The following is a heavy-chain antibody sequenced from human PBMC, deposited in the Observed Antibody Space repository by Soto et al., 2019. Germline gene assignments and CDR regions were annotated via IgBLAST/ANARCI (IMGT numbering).Heavy chain of an antibody. CDR1: GDSISSGDYY. J-gene: IGHJ5*02. CDR3: AREIRGYSGYDLRGVWFDP. D-gene: IGHD5-12*01. V-gene: IGHV4-30-4*01. Sequence: SETLSLTCTVSGDSISSGDYYWSWIRQPPGKGLEWIGYIYYSGSTYYNPSLKSRVTISVDTSKNQFSLKLSPVTAADTAVYYCAREIRGYSGYDLRGVWFDPWGQGTLVTVSS. CDR2: IYYSGST.